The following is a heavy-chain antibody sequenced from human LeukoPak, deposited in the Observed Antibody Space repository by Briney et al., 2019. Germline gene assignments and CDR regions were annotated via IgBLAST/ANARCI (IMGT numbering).Heavy chain of an antibody. V-gene: IGHV1-69*05. CDR1: GGTFSSYA. J-gene: IGHJ4*02. CDR3: ARGYRDSSGWYKTSFFDY. Sequence: ASVKVSCKASGGTFSSYAISWVRQAPGQGLEWMGRIIPIFGTANYAQKFQGRVTITTDESTSTAYMELSSLRSEDTAVYYCARGYRDSSGWYKTSFFDYWGQGTLVTVSS. D-gene: IGHD6-19*01. CDR2: IIPIFGTA.